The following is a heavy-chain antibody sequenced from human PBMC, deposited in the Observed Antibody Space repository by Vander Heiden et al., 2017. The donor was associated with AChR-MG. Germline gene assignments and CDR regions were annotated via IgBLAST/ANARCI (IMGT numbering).Heavy chain of an antibody. CDR3: ARHQRFLDQSSWLDP. V-gene: IGHV4-31*03. CDR1: GDSIVSGVYA. CDR2: IYHTGST. J-gene: IGHJ5*02. D-gene: IGHD3-3*01. Sequence: QVQLQESGPGLVQASQTLSLTCTVSGDSIVSGVYAWTWIRQHPGRGLEWIGYIYHTGSTNYNPSLSGRLMLSVDTSKNQFSMDLTSVTAADTAVYFCARHQRFLDQSSWLDPWGQGTLVTVSS.